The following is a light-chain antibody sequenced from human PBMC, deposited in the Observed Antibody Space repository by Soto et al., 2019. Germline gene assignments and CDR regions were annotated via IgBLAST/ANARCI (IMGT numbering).Light chain of an antibody. CDR2: DAS. Sequence: ASVGDRVTITCQASQDISNYLNWYQQKPGKAPKLLIYDASNLETGVPSRFSGSGSGTDFTFTISSLQPEDIATYYCQQYDNLPPLTFGGGTKVDIK. CDR1: QDISNY. CDR3: QQYDNLPPLT. V-gene: IGKV1-33*01. J-gene: IGKJ4*01.